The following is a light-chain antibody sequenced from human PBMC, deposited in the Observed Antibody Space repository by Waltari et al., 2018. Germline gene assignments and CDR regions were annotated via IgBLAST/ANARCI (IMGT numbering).Light chain of an antibody. Sequence: NFMLTQSHSVSESPGKPVPISCTRRSGTVTANSMPSYHQRPGSAPTPVIYENNQRPSGVPDRFSGSIDRSSNSASLTISGLKTEDEADYYCQSYDNNIWLFGGGTKLTVL. CDR1: SGTVTANS. V-gene: IGLV6-57*03. CDR2: ENN. CDR3: QSYDNNIWL. J-gene: IGLJ3*02.